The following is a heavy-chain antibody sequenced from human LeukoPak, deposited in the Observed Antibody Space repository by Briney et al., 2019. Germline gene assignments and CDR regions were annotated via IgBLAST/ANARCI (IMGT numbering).Heavy chain of an antibody. CDR3: ARGRKRYYYCSGSSGAPLYYYYYMDV. CDR1: GGSFSGYY. CDR2: INHSGST. D-gene: IGHD3-10*01. V-gene: IGHV4-34*01. J-gene: IGHJ6*03. Sequence: SETLSLTCAVYGGSFSGYYWSWIRQPPGKGLEWIGEINHSGSTNYNPSLKSRVTISVDTSKNQFSLKLSSVPAADTAVYYCARGRKRYYYCSGSSGAPLYYYYYMDVWGKGTTVTVSS.